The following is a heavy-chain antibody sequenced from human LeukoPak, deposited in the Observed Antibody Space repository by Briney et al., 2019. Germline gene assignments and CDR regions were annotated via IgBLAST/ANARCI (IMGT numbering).Heavy chain of an antibody. D-gene: IGHD2-2*01. J-gene: IGHJ4*02. CDR1: GFTFSSYE. V-gene: IGHV3-48*03. Sequence: PGGSLRLSCAVSGFTFSSYEMNWVRQAPGKGLEWLSYITSSGSTIYYADSVKGRFTISRDNAKISLYLQMNSLRAEDTAIYYCARDKGYCISTSCPYYFDYGGQEPLVTVSS. CDR2: ITSSGSTI. CDR3: ARDKGYCISTSCPYYFDY.